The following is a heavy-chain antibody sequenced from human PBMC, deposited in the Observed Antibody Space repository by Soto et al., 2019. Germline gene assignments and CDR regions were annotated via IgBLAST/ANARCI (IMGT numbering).Heavy chain of an antibody. Sequence: EVQLLESGGGLVQPGGSLRLSCAASGFTFSSYTMSWVRQAPGKGLEWVSTISSSYSTYYADSVKGRFTISRDNSKNPLCLHMNGLRAEDTAIYYCAKWDYWGQGTLVTVSS. CDR1: GFTFSSYT. V-gene: IGHV3-23*01. CDR2: ISSSYST. CDR3: AKWDY. J-gene: IGHJ4*02.